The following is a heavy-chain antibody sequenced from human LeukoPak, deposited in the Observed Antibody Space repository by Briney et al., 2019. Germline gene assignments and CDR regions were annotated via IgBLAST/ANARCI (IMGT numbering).Heavy chain of an antibody. D-gene: IGHD4-23*01. V-gene: IGHV4-59*01. CDR1: GXSISSYY. J-gene: IGHJ3*02. CDR3: ARGGTAVIAPYAFDI. CDR2: IYYSGST. Sequence: PSETLSLTWTVSGXSISSYYWSWIRQPPGKGLEWIGYIYYSGSTNCNPSVKSRVAMSVDTSKKQFSLKLSSLTAADTAVYYCARGGTAVIAPYAFDIWGQGTMVTVSS.